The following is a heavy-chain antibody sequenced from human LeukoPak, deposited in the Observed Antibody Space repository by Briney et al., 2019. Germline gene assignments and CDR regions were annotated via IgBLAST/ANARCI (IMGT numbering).Heavy chain of an antibody. D-gene: IGHD3-10*01. CDR3: ARDRYGSRNYYDGYFDL. Sequence: SETLSLTCTVSGGSISSGDYYWSWIRQPPGKGLEWIGYIYYSGSTYYNPSLKSRVTISVDTSKNQFSLKLSSVTDADTAVYYCARDRYGSRNYYDGYFDLWGRGTLVTVSS. CDR2: IYYSGST. J-gene: IGHJ2*01. V-gene: IGHV4-30-4*08. CDR1: GGSISSGDYY.